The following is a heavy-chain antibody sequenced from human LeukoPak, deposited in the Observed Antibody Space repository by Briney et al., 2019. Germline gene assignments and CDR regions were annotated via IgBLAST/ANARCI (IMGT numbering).Heavy chain of an antibody. Sequence: GRSLRLSCAASGFTFSRYAMHWVRQAPGKGMEWVALISYDGSNKYYADSVKGRFTISRDNSQNTLYLQMNSLRTEDTAVYYCARCLDGSGTGVAYFDYWGQGTLVTVSS. V-gene: IGHV3-30-3*01. CDR1: GFTFSRYA. CDR2: ISYDGSNK. J-gene: IGHJ4*02. D-gene: IGHD3-10*01. CDR3: ARCLDGSGTGVAYFDY.